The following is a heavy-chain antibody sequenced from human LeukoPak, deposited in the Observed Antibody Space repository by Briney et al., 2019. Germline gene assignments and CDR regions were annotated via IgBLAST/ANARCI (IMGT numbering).Heavy chain of an antibody. D-gene: IGHD5-24*01. J-gene: IGHJ4*02. Sequence: GGSLRLSCAASGFPLSNYWMHWVRQTPGKGLVWVSRINPDGTTTSYADSVKGRFTISRDNSKNTLYLQMNSLRAEDTAVYYCARGPLTGRWPDLGFDYWGQGTLVTVSS. CDR2: INPDGTTT. CDR1: GFPLSNYW. CDR3: ARGPLTGRWPDLGFDY. V-gene: IGHV3-74*01.